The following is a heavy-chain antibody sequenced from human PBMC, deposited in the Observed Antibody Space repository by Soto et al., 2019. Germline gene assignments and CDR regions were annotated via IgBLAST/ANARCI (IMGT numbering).Heavy chain of an antibody. CDR3: ARLPNYDFWSGSADYYYYGMDV. D-gene: IGHD3-3*01. CDR1: GFTFSSYG. Sequence: GGSLRLSCAASGFTFSSYGMHWVRQAPGKGLEWVAVISYDGSNKYYADSVKGRFTISRDNSKNTLYLQMNSLRAEDTAVYYCARLPNYDFWSGSADYYYYGMDVWGQGTTVTVSS. V-gene: IGHV3-30*03. J-gene: IGHJ6*02. CDR2: ISYDGSNK.